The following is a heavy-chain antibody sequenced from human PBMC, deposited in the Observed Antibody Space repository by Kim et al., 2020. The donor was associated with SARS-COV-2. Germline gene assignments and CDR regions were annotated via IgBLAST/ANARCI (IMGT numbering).Heavy chain of an antibody. V-gene: IGHV3-9*01. J-gene: IGHJ6*04. Sequence: GGSLRLSCAVSGFTFADYAMHWVRQAPGKGLEWVSGISWNSGSIGYADSVKGRFTISRDNAKSSLYLQMNSLRGEDTALYYCVRNMWADVVTAVDVWGKGTTVIVSS. D-gene: IGHD2-21*02. CDR1: GFTFADYA. CDR2: ISWNSGSI. CDR3: VRNMWADVVTAVDV.